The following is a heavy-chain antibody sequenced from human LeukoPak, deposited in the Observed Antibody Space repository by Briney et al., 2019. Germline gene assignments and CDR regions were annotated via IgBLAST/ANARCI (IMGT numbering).Heavy chain of an antibody. J-gene: IGHJ4*02. V-gene: IGHV3-48*03. Sequence: QPGGSLSLSCAASGFIFSSYEMSWVRQAPGKGLEWVSYIGSSGSNIYYADSVKGRFTISRDNAKNSLYLQMNSLRVEDTAVYYCARIMTTVTTSDYWGQGTLVTVSS. CDR3: ARIMTTVTTSDY. D-gene: IGHD4-17*01. CDR1: GFIFSSYE. CDR2: IGSSGSNI.